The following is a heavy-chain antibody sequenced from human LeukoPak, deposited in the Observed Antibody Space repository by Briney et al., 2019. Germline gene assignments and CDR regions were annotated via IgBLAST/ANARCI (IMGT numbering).Heavy chain of an antibody. D-gene: IGHD3-3*01. Sequence: SETLSLTCTVSGGSISSSSYYWGWIRQPPGKGLEWFGSIYYSGSTYYNPSLKSRVTISVDTSKNQFSVKLSSVTAADTAVYYCARHWGDYSEFLEPWGQGTLVTVSS. CDR2: IYYSGST. CDR1: GGSISSSSYY. V-gene: IGHV4-39*01. J-gene: IGHJ5*02. CDR3: ARHWGDYSEFLEP.